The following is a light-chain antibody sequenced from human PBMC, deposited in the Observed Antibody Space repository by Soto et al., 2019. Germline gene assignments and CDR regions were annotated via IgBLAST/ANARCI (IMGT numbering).Light chain of an antibody. CDR3: SSYTTSGTYVL. Sequence: QSVLTQPASVSGSPGQSITISCTGTSRDIGAFNYVSWYQQHPDKAPKLLISEVNNRPSGVSHRFSGSKSGNTVSLTISGLQPADEADYYCSSYTTSGTYVLFGGGTKVTVL. CDR2: EVN. V-gene: IGLV2-14*01. J-gene: IGLJ3*02. CDR1: SRDIGAFNY.